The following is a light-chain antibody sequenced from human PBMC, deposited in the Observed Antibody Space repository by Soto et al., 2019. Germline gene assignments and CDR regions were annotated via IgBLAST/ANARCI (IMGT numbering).Light chain of an antibody. CDR2: GAS. V-gene: IGKV3-15*01. CDR3: QQYDNWPLT. J-gene: IGKJ2*01. CDR1: QSVSSN. Sequence: EIVMTQSPATLSVSPGERATLSCRASQSVSSNLAWYQQKPGQAPRLLIYGASTKATGITARFSGSGSGTGFNLTISSLQSEYFAVYYCQQYDNWPLTFGQGTKLEIK.